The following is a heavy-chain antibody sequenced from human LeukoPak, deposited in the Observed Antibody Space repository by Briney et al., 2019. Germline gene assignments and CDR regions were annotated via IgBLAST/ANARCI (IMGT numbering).Heavy chain of an antibody. D-gene: IGHD1-26*01. CDR1: GFTFSSYG. J-gene: IGHJ4*02. Sequence: GGSLRLSCAASGFTFSSYGMSWVRQAPGKGLEWVSAISGSGGSTYYADSVKGRFTISRDNSKNTLYLQMNSLRAEDTAVYYCARHPNSGRYYDYFDSWGQGTLVTVSS. V-gene: IGHV3-23*01. CDR3: ARHPNSGRYYDYFDS. CDR2: ISGSGGST.